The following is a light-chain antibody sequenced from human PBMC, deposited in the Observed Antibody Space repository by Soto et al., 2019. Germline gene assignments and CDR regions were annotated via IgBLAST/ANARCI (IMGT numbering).Light chain of an antibody. CDR2: EVS. CDR1: SSDVGGYNY. CDR3: SSSTTSSTPYV. J-gene: IGLJ1*01. V-gene: IGLV2-14*01. Sequence: QSALTQPASVSGSPGQSITISCTGTSSDVGGYNYVSWYQQHPGKAPKLMIYEVSNRPSGVSTRFSGSKSGNTASLTISGLQAEDEADYYCSSSTTSSTPYVFGTGTKLTVL.